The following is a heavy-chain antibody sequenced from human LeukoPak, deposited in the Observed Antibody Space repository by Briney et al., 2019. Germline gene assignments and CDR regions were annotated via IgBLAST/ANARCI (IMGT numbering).Heavy chain of an antibody. CDR3: ARSTSGSLPLDP. D-gene: IGHD3-3*01. CDR2: IYYSGST. J-gene: IGHJ5*02. CDR1: DDSIGNYY. V-gene: IGHV4-59*06. Sequence: SETLSLTCTVSDDSIGNYYWSWIRQSPGKGLEWIGYIYYSGSTYYNPSLKSRVAISVDTSKNQFSLKLSSVTAADTAVYYCARSTSGSLPLDPWGQGTLVTVSS.